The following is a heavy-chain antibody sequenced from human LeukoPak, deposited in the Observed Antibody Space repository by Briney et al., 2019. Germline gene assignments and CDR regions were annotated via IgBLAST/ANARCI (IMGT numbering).Heavy chain of an antibody. V-gene: IGHV3-30*04. J-gene: IGHJ4*02. CDR2: LSYDGSNK. CDR1: GFTFSSYA. Sequence: GRSLRLSCAASGFTFSSYAMHWVRQAPGMGLEWVAILSYDGSNKYYADSVKGRFTISRDNAKNSLYLQMNSLRAEDTAMYYCARDSPPDYWGQGTLVTVSS. CDR3: ARDSPPDY.